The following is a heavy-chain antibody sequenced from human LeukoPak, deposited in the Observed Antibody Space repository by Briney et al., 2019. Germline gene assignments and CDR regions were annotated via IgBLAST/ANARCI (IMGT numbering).Heavy chain of an antibody. CDR2: ISAYNGNT. D-gene: IGHD6-19*01. J-gene: IGHJ6*03. CDR1: GYTFTSYG. V-gene: IGHV1-18*01. CDR3: ARFLAVAGTVYYYYMDV. Sequence: ASVMVSCKASGYTFTSYGISWVRQAPGQGLEWMGWISAYNGNTNYAQKLQGGVTMTTDTSTSTAYMELRSLRSDDTAVYYCARFLAVAGTVYYYYMDVWGKGTTVTVSS.